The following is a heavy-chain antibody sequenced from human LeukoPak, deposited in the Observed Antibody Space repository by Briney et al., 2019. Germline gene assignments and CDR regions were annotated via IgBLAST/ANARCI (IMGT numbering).Heavy chain of an antibody. CDR1: GYSFTSYW. CDR3: ATTAYYYDSSGYEGYFDY. CDR2: IYPGDSDT. Sequence: GESLKISCKGSGYSFTSYWIGWVRLMPGKGLEWMGIIYPGDSDTRYSPSFQGQVTISADKSISTAYLQWSSLKASDTAMYYCATTAYYYDSSGYEGYFDYWGQGTLVTVSS. D-gene: IGHD3-22*01. J-gene: IGHJ4*02. V-gene: IGHV5-51*01.